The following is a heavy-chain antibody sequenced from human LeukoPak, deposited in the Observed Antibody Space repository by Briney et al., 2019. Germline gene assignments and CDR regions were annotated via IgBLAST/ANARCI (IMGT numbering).Heavy chain of an antibody. J-gene: IGHJ3*02. CDR2: INHSGST. D-gene: IGHD3-10*01. CDR3: ARGRYYYGSARFFAFDI. Sequence: SETLSLTCAVYGGSFSGYYWRRIRQPPGKGLEWIGEINHSGSTNYNPSLKGRVTISVDTSKTQFSLKLSSVTAADTAVYYCARGRYYYGSARFFAFDIWGQGTMVTVSS. V-gene: IGHV4-34*01. CDR1: GGSFSGYY.